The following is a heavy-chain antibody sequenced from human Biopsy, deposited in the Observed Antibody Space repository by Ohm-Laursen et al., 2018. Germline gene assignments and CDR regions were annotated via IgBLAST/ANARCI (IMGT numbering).Heavy chain of an antibody. CDR1: GGTFSSSA. CDR3: ARGGGYNWNNGWFDP. Sequence: ASVKASCKASGGTFSSSAITWVRQAPGQGLEWMGGIIGIFRTAHYAQKFQGRVTITADEFMSTAYMELSSLRSEDTAVYYCARGGGYNWNNGWFDPWGQGTLVTVSS. CDR2: IIGIFRTA. V-gene: IGHV1-69*13. D-gene: IGHD1/OR15-1a*01. J-gene: IGHJ5*02.